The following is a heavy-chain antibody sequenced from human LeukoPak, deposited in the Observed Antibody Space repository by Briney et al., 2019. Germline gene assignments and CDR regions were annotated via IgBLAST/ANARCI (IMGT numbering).Heavy chain of an antibody. V-gene: IGHV3-48*03. Sequence: GGSLRLSCAASGFTFSTYEMNWVRQAPGKGPEWISYIHSSCPITHYADSVKGRFTISRDNAKNSLYLQMNSLRAEDTAVYYCVREASDPFDYWGQGTLVTVSS. J-gene: IGHJ4*02. CDR2: IHSSCPIT. CDR3: VREASDPFDY. CDR1: GFTFSTYE.